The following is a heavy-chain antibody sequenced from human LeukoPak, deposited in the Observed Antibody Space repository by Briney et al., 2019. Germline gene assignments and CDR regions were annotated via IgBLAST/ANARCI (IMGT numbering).Heavy chain of an antibody. V-gene: IGHV3-21*01. CDR2: ISSSSSYI. CDR1: GFTFSSYS. CDR3: ARADSSSSGRDY. Sequence: GGSLRLSCAASGFTFSSYSMNWVRQAPGKGLGWVSSISSSSSYIYYADSVKGRFTISRDNAMNSLYLQMNSLRAEDTAVYYCARADSSSSGRDYWGQGTLVTVSS. D-gene: IGHD6-6*01. J-gene: IGHJ4*02.